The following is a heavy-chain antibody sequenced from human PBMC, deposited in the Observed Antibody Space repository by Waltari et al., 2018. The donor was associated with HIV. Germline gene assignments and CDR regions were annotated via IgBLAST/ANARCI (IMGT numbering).Heavy chain of an antibody. CDR2: IYPVDSDT. Sequence: EVPLVPSGAEVKKPGESLTISCTGYGSNFTTYWIGWVCQTPGKGLEWMGIIYPVDSDTRYSPAFRGQVTISADKSMSTAYLQWSSLQASDTAIYYCARLGYCSSARCPSGYYYSYGMGVWGQGTTVTVSS. CDR1: GSNFTTYW. CDR3: ARLGYCSSARCPSGYYYSYGMGV. D-gene: IGHD2-2*01. V-gene: IGHV5-51*01. J-gene: IGHJ6*02.